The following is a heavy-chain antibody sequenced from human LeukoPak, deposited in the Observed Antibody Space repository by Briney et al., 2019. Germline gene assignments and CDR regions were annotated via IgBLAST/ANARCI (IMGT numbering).Heavy chain of an antibody. CDR2: INPNSGGT. J-gene: IGHJ4*02. CDR3: ARGRHCSAGSCFFYFDY. CDR1: GYTFTSYD. Sequence: GASVKVSCKASGYTFTSYDINWVRQATGQGLEWMGWINPNSGGTNYAQKFQGRVTMTRDTSISTAYMELSRLRSDDTAVYYCARGRHCSAGSCFFYFDYWGQGTLVTVSS. V-gene: IGHV1-2*02. D-gene: IGHD2-15*01.